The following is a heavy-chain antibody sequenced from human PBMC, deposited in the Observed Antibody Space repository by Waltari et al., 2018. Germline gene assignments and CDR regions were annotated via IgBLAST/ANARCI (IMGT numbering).Heavy chain of an antibody. D-gene: IGHD1-26*01. V-gene: IGHV4-59*01. CDR2: IFNGGAT. Sequence: QVQLQESGPGLVKPSATVSLKCTDGGGAIERDHLTWVRHTPGKGLEWICYIFNGGATNYDPSLMSRFSISLDMANRQFSLNLMSVTAADTAVYFCTRSRSSGEQIHFDYWGRGILVTVSS. CDR1: GGAIERDH. J-gene: IGHJ4*02. CDR3: TRSRSSGEQIHFDY.